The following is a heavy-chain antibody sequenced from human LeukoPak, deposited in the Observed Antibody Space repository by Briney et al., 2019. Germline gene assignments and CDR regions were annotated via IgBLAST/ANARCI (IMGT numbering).Heavy chain of an antibody. CDR3: ARVPRGYSYGFDY. D-gene: IGHD5-18*01. CDR1: GFTFSSYA. CDR2: ISYDGSNK. Sequence: PGGSLRLSCAASGFTFSSYAMHWVRQAPGKGLEWVAVISYDGSNKYYADSVKGRFTISRDNSKNTLYLQMNSLRAEDTAVYYCARVPRGYSYGFDYWGQGTLVTVSS. V-gene: IGHV3-30*04. J-gene: IGHJ4*02.